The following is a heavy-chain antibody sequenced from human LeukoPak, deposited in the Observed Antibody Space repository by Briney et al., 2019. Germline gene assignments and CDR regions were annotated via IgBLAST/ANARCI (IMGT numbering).Heavy chain of an antibody. Sequence: GGSLRLSCAASGFTFSSYSMNWVRQAPGKGLEWVAFIRYDGSNKYYADSVKGRFTISRDNSKNTLYLQMNSLRAEDTAVYYCAKDPRAVAGLDYWGQGTLVTVSS. J-gene: IGHJ4*02. CDR1: GFTFSSYS. D-gene: IGHD6-19*01. CDR3: AKDPRAVAGLDY. V-gene: IGHV3-30*02. CDR2: IRYDGSNK.